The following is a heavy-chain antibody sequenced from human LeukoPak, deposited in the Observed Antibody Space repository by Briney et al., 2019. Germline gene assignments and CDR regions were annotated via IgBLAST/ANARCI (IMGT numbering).Heavy chain of an antibody. V-gene: IGHV3-7*01. CDR3: ARVDYYGSGGGI. CDR1: GFTFSSYW. J-gene: IGHJ4*02. Sequence: GGSLRLSCEASGFTFSSYWMSWVRQAPGKGLEWVANIKEDGSEKYYVDSVKGRFTISRDNAKNSLYLQMNSLRAEDTAVYYCARVDYYGSGGGIWGQGTLVTVSS. D-gene: IGHD3-10*01. CDR2: IKEDGSEK.